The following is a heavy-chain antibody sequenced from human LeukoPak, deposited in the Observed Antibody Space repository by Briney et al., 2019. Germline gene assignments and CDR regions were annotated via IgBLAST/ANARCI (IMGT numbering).Heavy chain of an antibody. D-gene: IGHD3-3*01. V-gene: IGHV4-59*12. CDR1: GGSISSYF. CDR2: FSYSGST. J-gene: IGHJ5*02. CDR3: AREEQFLERNVT. Sequence: SETLSLTCTVSGGSISSYFWSWIRQPPGKGLEWIGYFSYSGSTNYNPSLRSRVTISGDTSKNQFSLKLSSVTAADTAVYYCAREEQFLERNVTWGQGTLVTVSS.